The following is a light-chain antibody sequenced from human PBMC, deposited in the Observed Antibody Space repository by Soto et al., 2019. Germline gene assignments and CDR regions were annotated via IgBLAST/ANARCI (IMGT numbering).Light chain of an antibody. J-gene: IGKJ2*01. CDR3: QQRSNWPPGYT. CDR2: DAS. Sequence: EIVLTQSPATLSLSPGERATLSCRASQSVSIYLAWYQQKPGQAPRLLIYDASNRATGIPARFSGSGSGTDFTLPISSLEPEDFAVYYCQQRSNWPPGYTFGQGTKLEIK. V-gene: IGKV3-11*01. CDR1: QSVSIY.